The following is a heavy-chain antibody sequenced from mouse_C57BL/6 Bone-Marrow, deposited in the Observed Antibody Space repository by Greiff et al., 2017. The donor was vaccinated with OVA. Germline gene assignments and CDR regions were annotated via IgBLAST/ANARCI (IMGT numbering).Heavy chain of an antibody. V-gene: IGHV14-3*01. CDR1: GFNIKNTY. CDR2: IDPANGNT. J-gene: IGHJ2*01. D-gene: IGHD1-1*01. CDR3: ATHYYGTYYCDY. Sequence: VQLKESVAELVRPGASVKLSCTASGFNIKNTYMHWVKQRPEQGLEWIGRIDPANGNTKYAPKFQGKATITADTSSNTAYLQLSSLTSEDTAIYYCATHYYGTYYCDYWGQGTTLTVSS.